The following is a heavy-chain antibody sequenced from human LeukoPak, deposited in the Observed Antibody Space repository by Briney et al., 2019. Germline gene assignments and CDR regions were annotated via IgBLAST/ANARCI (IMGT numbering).Heavy chain of an antibody. J-gene: IGHJ4*02. CDR3: ARAGWIAVVPEDY. CDR1: GGSISSGDYY. V-gene: IGHV4-39*07. D-gene: IGHD6-19*01. CDR2: IYHSGST. Sequence: SETLSLTCTVSGGSISSGDYYWGWIRQPPGKGLEWIGSIYHSGSTYYNPSLKSRVTISVDTSKNQFSLKLSSVAAADTAVYYCARAGWIAVVPEDYWGQGTLVTVSS.